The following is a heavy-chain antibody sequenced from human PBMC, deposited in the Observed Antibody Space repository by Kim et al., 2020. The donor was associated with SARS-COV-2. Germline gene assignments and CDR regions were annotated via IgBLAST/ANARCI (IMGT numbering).Heavy chain of an antibody. D-gene: IGHD1-26*01. J-gene: IGHJ1*01. CDR2: TI. V-gene: IGHV3-49*02. CDR3: TRGRWELPH. Sequence: TIEYAASVEGRFTISRDDSKSIVYLQMNSLNTEDTAVYYCTRGRWELPHWGQGTLVTVSS.